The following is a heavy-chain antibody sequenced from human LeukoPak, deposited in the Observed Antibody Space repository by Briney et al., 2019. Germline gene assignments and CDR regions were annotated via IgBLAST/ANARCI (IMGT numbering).Heavy chain of an antibody. D-gene: IGHD2-2*01. Sequence: GGSLRLSCAASGFTFSSYSMNWVRQAPGKGLEWVSSISSSSSYIYYADSVKGRFTISRDNAKNSLYLQMNSLRAEDTAVYYCASSIVVVPAANQDYYYYMDVWGKGTTVTVSS. CDR3: ASSIVVVPAANQDYYYYMDV. CDR1: GFTFSSYS. CDR2: ISSSSSYI. J-gene: IGHJ6*03. V-gene: IGHV3-21*01.